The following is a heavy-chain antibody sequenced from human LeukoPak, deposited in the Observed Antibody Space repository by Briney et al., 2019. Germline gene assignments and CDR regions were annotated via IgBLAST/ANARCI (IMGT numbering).Heavy chain of an antibody. V-gene: IGHV3-30*18. CDR2: ISYDGSNK. D-gene: IGHD6-19*01. CDR1: GFTFSSYG. J-gene: IGHJ4*02. CDR3: AKDPPWEQWLVQYSDY. Sequence: PGGSLRLSCAASGFTFSSYGMHWVRQAPGKGLEWVAVISYDGSNKYYADSVKGRFTISRDNSKNTLYLQMNSLRAEDTAVYYCAKDPPWEQWLVQYSDYWGQGTLVTVSS.